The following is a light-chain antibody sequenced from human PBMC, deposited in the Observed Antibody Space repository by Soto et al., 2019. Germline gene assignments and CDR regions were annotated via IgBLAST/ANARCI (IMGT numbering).Light chain of an antibody. V-gene: IGKV1-33*01. Sequence: DIQMTQSPSSLSASVGDRVTITCQASQDISNYLTWYQQKPGKAPKLLIYDASNFETGVPSRFSGSGSGTDFIFTISSLQPEDIATYYCHQYDNHPFTFGPGTKVDIK. J-gene: IGKJ3*01. CDR2: DAS. CDR3: HQYDNHPFT. CDR1: QDISNY.